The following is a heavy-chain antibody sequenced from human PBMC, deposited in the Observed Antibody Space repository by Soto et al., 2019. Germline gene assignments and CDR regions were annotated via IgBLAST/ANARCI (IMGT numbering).Heavy chain of an antibody. J-gene: IGHJ5*02. CDR2: IYHSGST. CDR3: ASSYPDDFWRDNWFDP. V-gene: IGHV4-38-2*01. D-gene: IGHD3-3*01. Sequence: SETLSLTCAVSGYSISSGYYWGWIRQPPGKGLEWIGSIYHSGSTYYNPSLKSRVTISVDTSKNQFSLKLSSVTAADTAVYYCASSYPDDFWRDNWFDPWGQGTLVTVSS. CDR1: GYSISSGYY.